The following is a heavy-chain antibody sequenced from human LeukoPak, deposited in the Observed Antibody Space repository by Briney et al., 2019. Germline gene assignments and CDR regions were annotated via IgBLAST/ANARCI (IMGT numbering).Heavy chain of an antibody. CDR2: LSCIGGST. CDR1: GFTFSSYA. CDR3: AKDSYPGIAVAGVMYYFDY. Sequence: GSLRLSCAASGFTFSSYAMSWVRQAPGKGLEWVAALSCIGGSTYYADSVKGRLTISRAKSKKTLQLQRNSLRAEDTAVYYCAKDSYPGIAVAGVMYYFDYWGQGTLVTVSS. D-gene: IGHD6-19*01. J-gene: IGHJ4*02. V-gene: IGHV3-23*01.